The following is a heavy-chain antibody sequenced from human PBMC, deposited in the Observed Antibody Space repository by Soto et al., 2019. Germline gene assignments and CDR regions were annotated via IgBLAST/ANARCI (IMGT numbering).Heavy chain of an antibody. D-gene: IGHD1-1*01. CDR1: GFTFSTYA. Sequence: EVQLLESGGGLVQPGGSLRLSCAASGFTFSTYAMSWVRQAPGKGLEWVSVISDSGSTIYYADSVKGRFTISRDNSKNTLYLQMNSLRAEDTAVYYCAKPSGSDWNNPYFDYWGQGTLVTVSS. V-gene: IGHV3-23*01. CDR2: ISDSGSTI. J-gene: IGHJ4*02. CDR3: AKPSGSDWNNPYFDY.